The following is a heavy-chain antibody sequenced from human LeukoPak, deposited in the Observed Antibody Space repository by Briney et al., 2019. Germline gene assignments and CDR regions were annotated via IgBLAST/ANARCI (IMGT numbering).Heavy chain of an antibody. CDR1: GFTFSSYA. D-gene: IGHD4-17*01. CDR2: ISSSGGST. V-gene: IGHV3-23*01. CDR3: AKWRKATVTTSLDY. Sequence: TGGSLRLSCAASGFTFSSYAMSWVRQAPGKGLEWVSAISSSGGSTYYADSVKGRFTISRDNSKNTLYLQMNSLRAEDTAVYYCAKWRKATVTTSLDYWGQGTLVTVSS. J-gene: IGHJ4*02.